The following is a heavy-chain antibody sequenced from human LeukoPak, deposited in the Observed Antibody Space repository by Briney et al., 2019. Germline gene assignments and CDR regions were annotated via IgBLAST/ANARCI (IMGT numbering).Heavy chain of an antibody. D-gene: IGHD4-23*01. CDR1: GYTFTGYY. V-gene: IGHV1-2*02. CDR3: ARHPGKVTNDWYFDL. Sequence: ASVKVSFKASGYTFTGYYMHWVRQAPGQGLEWMGWINPNSGGTNYAQKFQGRVTMTRDTSITTAYMELSRLSSDDTAVYYCARHPGKVTNDWYFDLWGRGTLVTVSP. CDR2: INPNSGGT. J-gene: IGHJ2*01.